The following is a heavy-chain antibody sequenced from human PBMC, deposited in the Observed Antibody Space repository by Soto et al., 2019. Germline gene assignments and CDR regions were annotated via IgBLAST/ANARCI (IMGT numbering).Heavy chain of an antibody. V-gene: IGHV3-23*01. D-gene: IGHD3-22*01. CDR1: GFTFSSYA. J-gene: IGHJ4*02. Sequence: EVQLLESEGGLVQPGGSLRLSCAASGFTFSSYAMTWVRQAQGKGLEWVSTISGSGVSTYYADSVKGRFTISRDNSKNTLYLQMNSLRAEDTAVYYCAKTLYYYDTSGYQWGQGTLVTVSS. CDR3: AKTLYYYDTSGYQ. CDR2: ISGSGVST.